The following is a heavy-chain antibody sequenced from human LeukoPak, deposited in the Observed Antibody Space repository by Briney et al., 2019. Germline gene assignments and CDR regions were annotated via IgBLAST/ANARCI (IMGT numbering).Heavy chain of an antibody. V-gene: IGHV3-7*04. CDR3: VRQYNSSWLQFFDY. CDR2: IKQDGSAK. J-gene: IGHJ4*02. Sequence: PGGSLRLSCAAAGLTFSDYWMTWVRQAPGKGLEWVANIKQDGSAKYYVDSVQGRFTVSRDNAKNSLYLQMNSLRAEDTAIYHCVRQYNSSWLQFFDYWGQGTLVTVSS. D-gene: IGHD6-13*01. CDR1: GLTFSDYW.